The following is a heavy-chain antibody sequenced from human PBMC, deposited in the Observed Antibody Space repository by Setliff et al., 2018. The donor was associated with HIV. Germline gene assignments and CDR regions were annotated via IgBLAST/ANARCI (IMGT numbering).Heavy chain of an antibody. CDR1: GGSISSSSYY. J-gene: IGHJ5*02. CDR3: ARYRYYYDSSGYGRWFDP. CDR2: IYYSGST. Sequence: SETLSLTCTVSGGSISSSSYYWGWIRQPPGKGLEWIGNIYYSGSTYYNPSLKSRVTVSVDTSENQFSLRLNSVTAADTAVYYCARYRYYYDSSGYGRWFDPWGQGTLVTVSS. D-gene: IGHD3-22*01. V-gene: IGHV4-39*01.